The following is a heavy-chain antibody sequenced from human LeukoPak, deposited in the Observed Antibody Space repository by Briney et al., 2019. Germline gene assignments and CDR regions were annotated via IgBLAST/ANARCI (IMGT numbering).Heavy chain of an antibody. CDR2: ISGSGGST. J-gene: IGHJ4*02. D-gene: IGHD3-10*01. V-gene: IGHV3-23*01. Sequence: GGSLRLSCAASGFTFSSYGMSWVRQAPGKGLEWVSAISGSGGSTYYADSVKGRFTISRDNSKNTLYLQMNSLRAEDTAVYYCAKQLWFGETQDYFDYWGQGTLVTVPS. CDR1: GFTFSSYG. CDR3: AKQLWFGETQDYFDY.